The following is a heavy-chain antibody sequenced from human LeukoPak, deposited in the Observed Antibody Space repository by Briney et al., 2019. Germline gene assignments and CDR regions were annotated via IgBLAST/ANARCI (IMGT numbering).Heavy chain of an antibody. D-gene: IGHD3-22*01. J-gene: IGHJ3*02. Sequence: GSSVKVSCKASGGTFSSYAISWVRQAPGQGLEWMGRIIPILGIANYAQKFQGRVTITADKSTSTAYMELRSLRSDDTAVYYCARDSEETDYYDSSGYVVAFDIWGQGTMVTVSS. CDR2: IIPILGIA. CDR1: GGTFSSYA. V-gene: IGHV1-69*04. CDR3: ARDSEETDYYDSSGYVVAFDI.